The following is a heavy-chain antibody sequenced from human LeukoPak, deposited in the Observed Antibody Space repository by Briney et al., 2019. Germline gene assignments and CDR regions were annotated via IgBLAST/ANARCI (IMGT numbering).Heavy chain of an antibody. CDR2: IKNKAKSYTT. Sequence: GGSLRLSCAASGFFFSDPYMAWVREARGKGVEWVGRIKNKAKSYTTEYAASVKGRFTISRDDSKNSLYLQMDSLKTEDTAVYFGARSRLGALDYWGQGTLVTVSS. D-gene: IGHD1-26*01. CDR3: ARSRLGALDY. V-gene: IGHV3-72*01. CDR1: GFFFSDPY. J-gene: IGHJ4*02.